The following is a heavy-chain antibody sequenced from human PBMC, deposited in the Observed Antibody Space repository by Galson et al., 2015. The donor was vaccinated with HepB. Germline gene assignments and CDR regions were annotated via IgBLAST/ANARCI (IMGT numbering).Heavy chain of an antibody. V-gene: IGHV3-30*18. J-gene: IGHJ4*02. CDR1: GFTFSSYG. CDR3: AKGSGYCSSTSCYPPGY. D-gene: IGHD2-2*01. CDR2: ISYDGSNK. Sequence: SLRLSCAASGFTFSSYGMHWVRQAPGKGLEWVAVISYDGSNKYYADSVKGRFTISRDNSKNTLYLQMNSLRAEDTAVYYCAKGSGYCSSTSCYPPGYWGQGTLATVSS.